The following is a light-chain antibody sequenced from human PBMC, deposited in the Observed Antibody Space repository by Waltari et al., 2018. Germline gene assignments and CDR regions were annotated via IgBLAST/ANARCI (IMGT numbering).Light chain of an antibody. V-gene: IGLV2-14*03. CDR1: SSDVGGYNY. CDR3: SSYISSSTLEL. J-gene: IGLJ2*01. CDR2: DVS. Sequence: QSALTQPASVSGSPGQSITISCTGTSSDVGGYNYVSWYQQHPGKPPKLIIFDVSNRPSGVSNRFSGSKSGNTASLTISGLQAEDEADYYCSSYISSSTLELFGGGTSLTVL.